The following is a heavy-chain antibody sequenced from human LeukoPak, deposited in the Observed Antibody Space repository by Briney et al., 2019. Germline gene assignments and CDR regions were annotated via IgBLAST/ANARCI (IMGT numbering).Heavy chain of an antibody. CDR3: AKEDGSSWLDY. CDR2: ISYDGSNK. J-gene: IGHJ4*02. CDR1: GFTFSSYG. D-gene: IGHD6-13*01. V-gene: IGHV3-30*18. Sequence: GGSLRLSCAASGFTFSSYGMHWVRQAPGKGLEWVAVISYDGSNKYYADSVKGRFTISRDNSKNTLYLQMNSLRAEDTAVYYCAKEDGSSWLDYWGQGTLVTVSS.